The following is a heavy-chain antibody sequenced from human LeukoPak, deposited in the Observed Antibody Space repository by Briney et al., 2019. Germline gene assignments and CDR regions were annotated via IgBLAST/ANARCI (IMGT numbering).Heavy chain of an antibody. CDR3: ARLLLWFGELSYYYMDV. D-gene: IGHD3-10*01. J-gene: IGHJ6*03. V-gene: IGHV4-34*01. Sequence: SETLSLTCAVYGGSFSGYYWSWIRQPPGKGLEWIGEINHSGSTNYNPSLKSRVTISVDTSKNQFSLKLSSVTAADTAVYYCARLLLWFGELSYYYMDVWGKGTTVTISS. CDR2: INHSGST. CDR1: GGSFSGYY.